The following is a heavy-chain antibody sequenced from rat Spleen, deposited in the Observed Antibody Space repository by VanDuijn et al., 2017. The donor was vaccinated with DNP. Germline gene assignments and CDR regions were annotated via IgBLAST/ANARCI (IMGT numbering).Heavy chain of an antibody. J-gene: IGHJ4*01. CDR1: GFTFNTYW. D-gene: IGHD4-3*01. V-gene: IGHV5-58*01. CDR3: AKDEFGIDAMVA. Sequence: EVQLVETGGGLVQPGRSLKLSCVASGFTFNTYWMFWVRQAPGKGLEWVASINPDGANTYYPDSVTGRFTVSRDNAENTVYLQMSSLRSEDTATYHCAKDEFGIDAMVAWGQGTSVTVSS. CDR2: INPDGANT.